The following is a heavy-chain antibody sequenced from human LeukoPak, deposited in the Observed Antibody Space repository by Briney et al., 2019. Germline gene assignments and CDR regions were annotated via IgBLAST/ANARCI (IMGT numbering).Heavy chain of an antibody. CDR1: GVSFSAYY. CDR3: ARLRRYCSNTSCPKTLDV. V-gene: IGHV4-34*01. Sequence: SETLSLTCAVNGVSFSAYYWNWIRQPPGKGLEWIGEINHGGSTNYNPSLKSRVTISVDTSKNQFSLKLSSVTAADTAVYYCARLRRYCSNTSCPKTLDVWGKGTTVTVSS. J-gene: IGHJ6*04. CDR2: INHGGST. D-gene: IGHD2-2*01.